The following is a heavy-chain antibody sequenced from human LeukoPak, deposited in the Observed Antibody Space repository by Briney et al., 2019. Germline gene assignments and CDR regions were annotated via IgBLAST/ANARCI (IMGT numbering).Heavy chain of an antibody. CDR1: GGSFSGYY. Sequence: SETLSLTCAVYGGSFSGYYWSWIRQPPGKGLEWIGEINHSGSTNYNPSLKSRVTISVDTSKNQFSLKLSPVTAADTAVYYCARMDRAYFDYWGQGTLVTVSS. CDR2: INHSGST. V-gene: IGHV4-34*01. CDR3: ARMDRAYFDY. J-gene: IGHJ4*02. D-gene: IGHD1-14*01.